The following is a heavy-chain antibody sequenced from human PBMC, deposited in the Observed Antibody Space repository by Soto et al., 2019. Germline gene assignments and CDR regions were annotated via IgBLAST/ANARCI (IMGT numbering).Heavy chain of an antibody. CDR3: AKVGITMRVLVSGGSVWFDP. J-gene: IGHJ5*02. CDR1: GFTFSSYA. CDR2: ISGSGGST. V-gene: IGHV3-23*01. D-gene: IGHD3-22*01. Sequence: GGSLRLSCAASGFTFSSYAMSWVRQAPGKGLEWVSAISGSGGSTYYADSVKGRFTISRDNSKNTLYLQMNSLRAEDTAVYYCAKVGITMRVLVSGGSVWFDPWGQGTLVTVSS.